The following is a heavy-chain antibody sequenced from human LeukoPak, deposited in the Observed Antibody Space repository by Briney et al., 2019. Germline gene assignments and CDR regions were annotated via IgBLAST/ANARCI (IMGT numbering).Heavy chain of an antibody. Sequence: PGGSLRLSCAASVFTLRNAWMSWVRQAPGKGLQWVATISASGGETNYADSVKGRFTISRDNSNYILYLQMNSLTDADTAVYYCANRGTTGSWGQGTLVAVSS. V-gene: IGHV3-23*01. CDR2: ISASGGET. J-gene: IGHJ5*02. CDR3: ANRGTTGS. D-gene: IGHD1-1*01. CDR1: VFTLRNAW.